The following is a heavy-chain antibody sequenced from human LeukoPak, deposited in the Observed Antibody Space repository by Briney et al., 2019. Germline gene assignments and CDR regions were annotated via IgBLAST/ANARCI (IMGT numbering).Heavy chain of an antibody. CDR2: ISSSGSYI. J-gene: IGHJ4*02. D-gene: IGHD3-16*01. Sequence: GGSLRLSCAASGFTFSSYTMNWVRQAPGEGLEWVSSISSSGSYIYYADSLKGRFTISRDNAKNSLYLQINSLRAEDTAVYYCARRSNYEFDCWGQGTLVAVSS. CDR3: ARRSNYEFDC. CDR1: GFTFSSYT. V-gene: IGHV3-21*01.